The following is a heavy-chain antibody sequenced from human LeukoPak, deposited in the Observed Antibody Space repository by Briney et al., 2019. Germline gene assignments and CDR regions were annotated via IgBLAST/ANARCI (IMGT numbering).Heavy chain of an antibody. J-gene: IGHJ4*02. CDR2: INPNNGGT. V-gene: IGHV1-2*02. CDR3: ASGPSLGTTHPYFDY. CDR1: GYTFTGYY. D-gene: IGHD2-15*01. Sequence: GASVKVSCKPSGYTFTGYYMHWLRQAPGQWLEWMGWINPNNGGTNYAQRFHGRVTMTRDTSINTAYMEVGRLRFDDTAVYYCASGPSLGTTHPYFDYWGQGTLVTVSS.